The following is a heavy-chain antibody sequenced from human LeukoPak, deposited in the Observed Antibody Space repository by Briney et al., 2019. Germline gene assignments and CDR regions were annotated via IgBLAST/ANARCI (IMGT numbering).Heavy chain of an antibody. CDR1: GYSISSGYY. V-gene: IGHV4-38-2*02. CDR2: IYHSGST. CDR3: LSYVNYDFWSGTDY. Sequence: SSETLSLTCTVSGYSISSGYYWGWIRQPPGKGLEWIGSIYHSGSTYYNPSLKSRVTISVDTSKNQFSLKLSSVTAADTAVYYCLSYVNYDFWSGTDYWGQGTLVTVSS. J-gene: IGHJ4*02. D-gene: IGHD3-3*01.